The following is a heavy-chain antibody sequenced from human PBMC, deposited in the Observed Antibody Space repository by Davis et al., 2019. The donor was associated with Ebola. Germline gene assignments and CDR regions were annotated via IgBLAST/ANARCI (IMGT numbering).Heavy chain of an antibody. D-gene: IGHD5-24*01. CDR3: ARYFAGDGYNLDY. V-gene: IGHV4-34*01. Sequence: SETLSLTCAVYGGSFNGYYWSWIRQPPGKGLEWIGEINHSGSTNYNPSLKSRVTISVVTSKNQFSLKLSSVTAADTAVYYCARYFAGDGYNLDYWGQGTLVTVSS. CDR2: INHSGST. CDR1: GGSFNGYY. J-gene: IGHJ4*02.